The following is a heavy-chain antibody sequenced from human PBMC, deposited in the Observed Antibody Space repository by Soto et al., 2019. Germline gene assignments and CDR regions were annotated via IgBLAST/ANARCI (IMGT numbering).Heavy chain of an antibody. CDR1: GGTFSNYA. Sequence: QVQLVQSGAEVKKPGSSVKVSCKASGGTFSNYAINWVRQYPGQGLEWMGGIIPFAGTANHAQKFQGRVTMTADESTSTAYMELSSLRSADPAVDYCARGPGASNYLDYWGQGTLVTVSS. CDR3: ARGPGASNYLDY. J-gene: IGHJ4*02. V-gene: IGHV1-69*01. CDR2: IIPFAGTA.